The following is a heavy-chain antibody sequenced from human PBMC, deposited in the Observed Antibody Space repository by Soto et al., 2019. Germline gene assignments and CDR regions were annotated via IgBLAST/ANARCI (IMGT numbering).Heavy chain of an antibody. Sequence: EVQLLESGGGLVQPGGSLTVSCEASGFIFSTYSMTWVRQGPGKGPEWVAAVSPSGDTTHYADSLKGRLTISRDNSKNTVSLQMNSLSADDTGLYYCVREPDVWGQGISVTVSS. CDR3: VREPDV. V-gene: IGHV3-23*01. J-gene: IGHJ6*02. CDR1: GFIFSTYS. CDR2: VSPSGDTT.